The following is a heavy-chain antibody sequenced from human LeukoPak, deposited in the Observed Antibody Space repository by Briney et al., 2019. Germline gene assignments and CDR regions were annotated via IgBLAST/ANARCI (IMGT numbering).Heavy chain of an antibody. CDR1: GYTFTGYY. D-gene: IGHD3-22*01. CDR2: INPNSGGT. Sequence: ASVKVSCKASGYTFTGYYMDWVRQAPGQGLEWMGWINPNSGGTNYAQKFQGRVTMTRDTSISTAYMELSRLRSDDTAVYYCAREGNYYDSSGYYGIDYWGQGTLVTVSS. CDR3: AREGNYYDSSGYYGIDY. V-gene: IGHV1-2*02. J-gene: IGHJ4*02.